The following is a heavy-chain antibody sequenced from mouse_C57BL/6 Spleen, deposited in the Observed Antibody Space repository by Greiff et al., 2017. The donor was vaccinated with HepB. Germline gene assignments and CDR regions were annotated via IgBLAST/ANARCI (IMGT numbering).Heavy chain of an antibody. Sequence: EVHLVESGGGLVKPGGSLKLSCAASGFTFSSYVMSWVRQTPEKRLEWVATISDGGSYTYYPDNVKGRFTISRDNAKNNLYLQMSHLKSEDTAMYYCARALRPYYAMDYWGQGTSVTVSS. V-gene: IGHV5-4*01. CDR2: ISDGGSYT. D-gene: IGHD2-12*01. CDR1: GFTFSSYV. J-gene: IGHJ4*01. CDR3: ARALRPYYAMDY.